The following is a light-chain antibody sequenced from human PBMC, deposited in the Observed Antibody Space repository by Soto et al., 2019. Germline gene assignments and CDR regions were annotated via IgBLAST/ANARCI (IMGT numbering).Light chain of an antibody. V-gene: IGKV3-15*01. CDR2: GAS. CDR3: QQYNNWWT. Sequence: EIVLTQSPGILSLSPGERASLSCGASQGISSNLAWYQQKPGQAPRLLIYGASTRATGIPARFSGSGSGTEFTLTISSLQSEDFAVYYCQQYNNWWTFGQGTKVDIK. J-gene: IGKJ1*01. CDR1: QGISSN.